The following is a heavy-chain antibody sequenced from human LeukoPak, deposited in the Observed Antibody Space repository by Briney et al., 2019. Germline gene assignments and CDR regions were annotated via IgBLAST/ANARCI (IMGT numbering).Heavy chain of an antibody. D-gene: IGHD6-19*01. CDR1: GYSFTSYW. CDR3: ARPRIAVAGTGEFDY. CDR2: IYPGDSDT. V-gene: IGHV5-51*01. Sequence: GESLKIPCKGSGYSFTSYWIGWVRQMPGKGLEWMGIIYPGDSDTRYSPSFQGQVTISADKSISTAYLQWSSLKASDTAMYYCARPRIAVAGTGEFDYWGQGTLVTVSS. J-gene: IGHJ4*02.